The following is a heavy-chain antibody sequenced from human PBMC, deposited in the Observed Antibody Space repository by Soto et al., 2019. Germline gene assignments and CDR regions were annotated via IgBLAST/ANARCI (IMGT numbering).Heavy chain of an antibody. CDR1: GFTFSSYW. CDR3: ARVRLSYYYGMDV. J-gene: IGHJ6*02. V-gene: IGHV3-7*03. Sequence: GGSLRLSCAASGFTFSSYWMSWVRQAPGKGLEWVANIKQDGSEKYYVDSVKGRFTISRDNAKNSLYLQMNSLRAEDTAVYCCARVRLSYYYGMDVWGQGTTVTVSS. CDR2: IKQDGSEK.